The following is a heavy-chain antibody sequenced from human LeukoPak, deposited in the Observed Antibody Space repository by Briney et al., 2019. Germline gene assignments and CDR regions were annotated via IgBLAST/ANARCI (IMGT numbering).Heavy chain of an antibody. Sequence: NPSETLSLTCTGSGGSICSYYGAWIRRPAGKVLEWIGPIYTSGSTNYNPSLKSRVTMSVDTSKNQFSLKLSSVTAADTAVYYCARAPRLGIAAAGTADYWGQGTLVTVSS. J-gene: IGHJ4*02. CDR2: IYTSGST. D-gene: IGHD6-13*01. CDR3: ARAPRLGIAAAGTADY. V-gene: IGHV4-4*07. CDR1: GGSICSYY.